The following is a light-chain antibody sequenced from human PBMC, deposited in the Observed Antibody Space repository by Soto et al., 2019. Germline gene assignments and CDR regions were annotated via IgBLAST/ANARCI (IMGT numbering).Light chain of an antibody. CDR2: AAS. J-gene: IGKJ5*01. Sequence: IQLTQSPSSLSASIGDRVTITCRASQDISSFLAWYQQKPGKAPRLLIYAASTLQSGVPSRFSGSGSGTDFALTISSLQPEDFATYFCQQLNSYPLTFGQGTRLEIK. CDR3: QQLNSYPLT. V-gene: IGKV1-9*01. CDR1: QDISSF.